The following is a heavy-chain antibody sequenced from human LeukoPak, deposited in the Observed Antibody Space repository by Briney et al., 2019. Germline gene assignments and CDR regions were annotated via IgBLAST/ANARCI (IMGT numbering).Heavy chain of an antibody. D-gene: IGHD3-16*01. J-gene: IGHJ6*02. Sequence: ASVKVSCKASGYAFTGYYMHWVRQAPGQGLEWMGRINPNSGGTNYAQKFQGRVTMTRDTSISTAYMELSRLRSDDTAVYYCARVLGPAKGYYYYYGMDVWGQGTTVTVSS. CDR1: GYAFTGYY. CDR2: INPNSGGT. CDR3: ARVLGPAKGYYYYYGMDV. V-gene: IGHV1-2*06.